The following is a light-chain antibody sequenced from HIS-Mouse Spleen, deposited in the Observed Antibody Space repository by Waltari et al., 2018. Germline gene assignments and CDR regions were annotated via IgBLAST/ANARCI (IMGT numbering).Light chain of an antibody. CDR3: SSYTSSSSWV. V-gene: IGLV2-14*01. Sequence: QSALTQPASVSGSPGQSITISCTGTSSDVGGYNYVSWYQPHPGKAPKLMIYEVRNRPSGVSNRFSGSKSGNTASLTISGLQAEDEADYYCSSYTSSSSWVFGGGTKLTVL. J-gene: IGLJ3*02. CDR2: EVR. CDR1: SSDVGGYNY.